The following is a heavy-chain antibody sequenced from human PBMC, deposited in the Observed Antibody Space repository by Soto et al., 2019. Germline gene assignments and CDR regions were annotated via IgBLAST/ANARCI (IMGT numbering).Heavy chain of an antibody. V-gene: IGHV4-31*03. CDR1: GVSIKSGGFY. J-gene: IGHJ4*02. Sequence: ASETLSLTCSVSGVSIKSGGFYWTWIRQLPGKGLEWTGDIYYTGSTFYHPSLETRVTLSLDTSNNQFSLNLGSVTAADTAVYYCATQPRYDSSGYFYYWGQGTQVTVSS. CDR2: IYYTGST. D-gene: IGHD3-22*01. CDR3: ATQPRYDSSGYFYY.